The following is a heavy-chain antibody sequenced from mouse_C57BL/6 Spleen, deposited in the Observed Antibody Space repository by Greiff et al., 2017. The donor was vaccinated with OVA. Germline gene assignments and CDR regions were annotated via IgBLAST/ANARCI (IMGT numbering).Heavy chain of an antibody. CDR3: ARDMAMDY. Sequence: EESGPGLVKPSQSLSLTCSVTGYSITSGYYWNWIRQFPGNKLEWMGYISYDGSNNYNPSLKNRISITRDTSKNQFFLKLNSVTTEDTATYYCARDMAMDYWGQGTSVTVSS. V-gene: IGHV3-6*01. J-gene: IGHJ4*01. CDR2: ISYDGSN. CDR1: GYSITSGYY.